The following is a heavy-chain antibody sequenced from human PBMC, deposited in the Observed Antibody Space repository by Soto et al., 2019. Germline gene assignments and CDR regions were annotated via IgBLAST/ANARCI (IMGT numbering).Heavy chain of an antibody. Sequence: EVLLLESGGGLVQPGGSLRLSCEASGFSFSSFAMNWVRQAPGKGLEWVSAIGDSGASTYYADSVKGRFTISRDNSRNTLYLQLKSMRDKDTAVYYCAKGVELDVWGNGTTVTVSS. CDR2: IGDSGAST. CDR1: GFSFSSFA. J-gene: IGHJ6*04. CDR3: AKGVELDV. V-gene: IGHV3-23*01. D-gene: IGHD1-26*01.